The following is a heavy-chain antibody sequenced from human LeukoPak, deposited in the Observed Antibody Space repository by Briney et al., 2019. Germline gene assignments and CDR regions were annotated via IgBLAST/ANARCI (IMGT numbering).Heavy chain of an antibody. D-gene: IGHD3-22*01. J-gene: IGHJ4*02. V-gene: IGHV1-2*02. CDR3: ARGPYYYDSSDYYIGY. CDR2: INPNSGGT. CDR1: GYTFTSYY. Sequence: ASVKVSCKASGYTFTSYYMHWVRQAPGQGLEWMGWINPNSGGTKYAQKFQGRVSMTRDTSVSTAYMELSMLGSDDTAVYSCARGPYYYDSSDYYIGYWGQGTLVTVSS.